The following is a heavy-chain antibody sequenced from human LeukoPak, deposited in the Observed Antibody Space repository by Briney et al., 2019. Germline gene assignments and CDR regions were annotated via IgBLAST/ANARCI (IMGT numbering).Heavy chain of an antibody. CDR1: GGSISGYH. CDR3: ARVPRSYYYYYYMDV. CDR2: IYYSGSS. V-gene: IGHV4-59*01. J-gene: IGHJ6*03. Sequence: SETLSLTCAVSGGSISGYHWSWIRQPPGKGLEWLGYIYYSGSSNYNPSLKSRVTMSADTSKNQFSLKLSSVTAADTAVYYCARVPRSYYYYYYMDVWGKGTTVTVSS.